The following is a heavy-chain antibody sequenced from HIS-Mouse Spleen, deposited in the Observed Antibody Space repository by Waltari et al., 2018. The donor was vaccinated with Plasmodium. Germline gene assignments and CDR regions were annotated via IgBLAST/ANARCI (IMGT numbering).Heavy chain of an antibody. J-gene: IGHJ2*01. D-gene: IGHD6-13*01. Sequence: EVQLVESGGVLVQLGGSVSLACPASGSTISSYWTSWVRQAPGKLLEWVANKKQDGSENYYVDAVKGRFTNSGDTAKNSLYLKMSSLGAEDTAVYYGASSWYWYFDLWGRGTLVTVSS. V-gene: IGHV3-7*01. CDR1: GSTISSYW. CDR3: ASSWYWYFDL. CDR2: KKQDGSEN.